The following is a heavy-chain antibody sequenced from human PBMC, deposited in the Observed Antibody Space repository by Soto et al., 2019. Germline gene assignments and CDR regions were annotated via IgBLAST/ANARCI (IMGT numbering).Heavy chain of an antibody. D-gene: IGHD2-21*01. Sequence: QVQLVQSGAEVKKPGSSVKVSCKASGGTFSRYTISWVRQAPGQGLEWMGRIIPILGIANYAQKFQGRVTITADKSTSTAYMELSSLRSEDTAVYYCARDGQEHWFDPWGQGTLVTVSS. CDR3: ARDGQEHWFDP. J-gene: IGHJ5*02. CDR1: GGTFSRYT. CDR2: IIPILGIA. V-gene: IGHV1-69*08.